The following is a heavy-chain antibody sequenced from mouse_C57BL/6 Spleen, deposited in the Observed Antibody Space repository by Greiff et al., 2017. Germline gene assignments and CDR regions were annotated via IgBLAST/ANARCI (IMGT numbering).Heavy chain of an antibody. J-gene: IGHJ3*01. Sequence: EVKLMESGPGLVKPSQTVFLTCTVTGISITTGNYRWSWIRQFPGNKLEWIGYIYYSGTITYNPSLTSRTTITRDTPKNQFFLEMNSLTAEDTATYYCARDKWDGSIPFAYWGQGTLVTVSA. CDR2: IYYSGTI. CDR1: GISITTGNYR. CDR3: ARDKWDGSIPFAY. V-gene: IGHV3-5*01. D-gene: IGHD1-1*01.